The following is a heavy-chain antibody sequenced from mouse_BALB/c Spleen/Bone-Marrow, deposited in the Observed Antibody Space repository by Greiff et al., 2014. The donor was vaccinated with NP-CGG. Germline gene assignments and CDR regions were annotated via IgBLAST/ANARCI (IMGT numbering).Heavy chain of an antibody. CDR2: ISSGGSNT. CDR3: AGHQRYYAMDY. J-gene: IGHJ4*01. V-gene: IGHV5-6*02. Sequence: EVKLVESGGDLVKPGGSLKLSCAASGFTFSSYGMSWGRQTPDKRLEWVATISSGGSNTYYPDSVKGRFTISRDNAKNTLYLQMSSLKSEDTAMYYCAGHQRYYAMDYWGQGTSVTVSS. CDR1: GFTFSSYG.